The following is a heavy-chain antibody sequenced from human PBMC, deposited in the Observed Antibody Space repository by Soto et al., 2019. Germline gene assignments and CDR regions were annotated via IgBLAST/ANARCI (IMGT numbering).Heavy chain of an antibody. CDR2: INHSGST. J-gene: IGHJ5*02. CDR3: ARQSWDYDILPGYLPTWFAP. D-gene: IGHD3-9*01. CDR1: GRSFSGYC. Sequence: PSETLSLTCSVDGRSFSGYCASWIRQPPGKGLEWIGEINHSGSTNYNPSLKSRVTISVDTSKNQFSLKLSSVTAADTAVYYCARQSWDYDILPGYLPTWFAPWGQGPPVT. V-gene: IGHV4-34*01.